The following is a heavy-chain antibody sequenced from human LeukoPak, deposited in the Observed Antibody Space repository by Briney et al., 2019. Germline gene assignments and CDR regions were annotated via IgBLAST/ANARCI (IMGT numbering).Heavy chain of an antibody. D-gene: IGHD6-19*01. CDR3: VRARRGTVAGLDF. J-gene: IGHJ4*02. Sequence: ASVKVSCKTSGYTFKDYVMSWVRQAPGQGLQWMGWINTNTGDPTYAQAFRGRFFFSLDSSLTTTYLQISSLKADDTAVYYCVRARRGTVAGLDFWGQGTLVTVSS. CDR2: INTNTGDP. CDR1: GYTFKDYV. V-gene: IGHV7-4-1*01.